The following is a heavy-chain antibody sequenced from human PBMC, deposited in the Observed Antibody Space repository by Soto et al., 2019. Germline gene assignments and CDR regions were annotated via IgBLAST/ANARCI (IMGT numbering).Heavy chain of an antibody. V-gene: IGHV1-3*01. Sequence: ASVKVSCKASGYTFTNYGIHWVRQAPGQRLEWMGWLNAANGDTIYLPRFQGRVTIARDTSASTAYMELSSLRSEDTAVYYCVRRHVSASGIDWFDPWGQGTLVTVSS. CDR3: VRRHVSASGIDWFDP. CDR2: LNAANGDT. D-gene: IGHD6-13*01. CDR1: GYTFTNYG. J-gene: IGHJ5*02.